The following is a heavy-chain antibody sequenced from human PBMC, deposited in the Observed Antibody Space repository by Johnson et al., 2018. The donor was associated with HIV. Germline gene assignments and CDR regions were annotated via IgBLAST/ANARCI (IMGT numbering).Heavy chain of an antibody. CDR2: ISWNSGSI. V-gene: IGHV3-9*01. CDR1: GFTFDDYA. J-gene: IGHJ3*02. Sequence: EVQLVESGGGLVQPGRSLRLSCAASGFTFDDYAMHWVRQAPGKGLEWVSGISWNSGSIGYADSVKGRFTISRDNAKNSLYLQMNSLRAEDTALYYCAKAAVGSYFMSGDAFDIWGQGTMVTVSS. D-gene: IGHD1-26*01. CDR3: AKAAVGSYFMSGDAFDI.